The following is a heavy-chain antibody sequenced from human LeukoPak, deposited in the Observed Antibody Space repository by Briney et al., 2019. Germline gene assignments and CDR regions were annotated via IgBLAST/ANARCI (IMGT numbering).Heavy chain of an antibody. J-gene: IGHJ4*02. CDR1: GGSISSGGYS. Sequence: SETLSLTCAVSGGSISSGGYSWSWIRQPPGKGLEWIGYIYYSGSTYYHPSLKSRVTISVDTSKNQFSLKLSSVTAADTAVYYCARDRSSWYYFDYWGQGTLVTVSS. V-gene: IGHV4-30-4*07. CDR2: IYYSGST. D-gene: IGHD6-13*01. CDR3: ARDRSSWYYFDY.